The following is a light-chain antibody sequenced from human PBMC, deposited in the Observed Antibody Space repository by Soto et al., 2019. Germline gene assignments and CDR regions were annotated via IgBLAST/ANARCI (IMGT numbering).Light chain of an antibody. J-gene: IGKJ1*01. CDR3: QQYNSFTWT. CDR2: DAS. Sequence: DIQMTPSPSTLSGSVVDRVTITCRAGQTISSWLAWYQQKPGKAPKLLIYDASSLESGVPSRFSGSGSGTEFTLTISSLQPDDFATYYCQQYNSFTWTFGQGTKVDIK. CDR1: QTISSW. V-gene: IGKV1-5*01.